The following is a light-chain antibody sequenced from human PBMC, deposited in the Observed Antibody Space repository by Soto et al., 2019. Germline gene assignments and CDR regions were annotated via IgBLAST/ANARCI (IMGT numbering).Light chain of an antibody. J-gene: IGLJ3*02. CDR2: DDT. Sequence: SSELTQPPSMSVAPGQTARITCGGDDVGSKSVHWYQQKPGQAPVLVVNDDTDRPSGIPERFSGSNSGNAATLTISRVEAGDEADYYCQVWDSSSDHWVFGGGTKVTVL. CDR1: DVGSKS. V-gene: IGLV3-21*02. CDR3: QVWDSSSDHWV.